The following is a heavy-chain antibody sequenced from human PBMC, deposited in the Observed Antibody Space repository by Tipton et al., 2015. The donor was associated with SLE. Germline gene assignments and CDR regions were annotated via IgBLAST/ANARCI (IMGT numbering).Heavy chain of an antibody. Sequence: SLRLSCAASGFTFSSYAMSWVRQAPGKGLEWVSAISGSGGSTYYADSVKGRFTISRDNSKNTLYLQMNSLRAEDTAVYYCAKDLLPEYNGNDVAADAFDIWGQGTMVTVAS. CDR3: AKDLLPEYNGNDVAADAFDI. J-gene: IGHJ3*02. CDR1: GFTFSSYA. CDR2: ISGSGGST. D-gene: IGHD1-20*01. V-gene: IGHV3-23*01.